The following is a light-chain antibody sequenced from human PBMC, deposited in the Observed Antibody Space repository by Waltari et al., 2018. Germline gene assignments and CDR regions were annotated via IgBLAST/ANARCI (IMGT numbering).Light chain of an antibody. J-gene: IGKJ2*03. V-gene: IGKV4-1*01. CDR3: QQYYSTPHS. CDR2: WAS. Sequence: DIVMTQSPDSLAVSLGERATINCKSSQSVLYSSNNKNYLAWYQQKPGQPPRLLISWASTRESGVPDRFGGSGSGTDFTLTISSLQAEDVAIYYCQQYYSTPHSFGQGTKLEIK. CDR1: QSVLYSSNNKNY.